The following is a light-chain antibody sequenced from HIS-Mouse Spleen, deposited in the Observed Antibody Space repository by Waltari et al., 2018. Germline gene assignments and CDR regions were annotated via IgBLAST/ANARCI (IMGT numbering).Light chain of an antibody. CDR1: SSAVGSYNL. J-gene: IGLJ2*01. Sequence: QSALTPPASVSGSPGQSITISCTATSSAVGSYNLVSWYQQHPGKAPKLMIYEGSKRPSGVSNRFSGSKSGNTASLTISGLQAEDEADYYCCSYAGSSTFEVFGGGTKLTVL. V-gene: IGLV2-23*03. CDR2: EGS. CDR3: CSYAGSSTFEV.